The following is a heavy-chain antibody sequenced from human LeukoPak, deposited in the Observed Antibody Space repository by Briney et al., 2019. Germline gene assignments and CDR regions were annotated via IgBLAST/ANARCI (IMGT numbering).Heavy chain of an antibody. J-gene: IGHJ4*02. V-gene: IGHV3-33*01. Sequence: GRSLRLSCAASGLTFRSYGMLWVRQAPGKGLEWVAVIWYDGSNKYYADSVKGRFTISRDNSKNTLYLQMNSLRAEDTAVYYCARDLYHRRYFDYWGQGTLVTVSS. CDR2: IWYDGSNK. CDR1: GLTFRSYG. CDR3: ARDLYHRRYFDY. D-gene: IGHD1-14*01.